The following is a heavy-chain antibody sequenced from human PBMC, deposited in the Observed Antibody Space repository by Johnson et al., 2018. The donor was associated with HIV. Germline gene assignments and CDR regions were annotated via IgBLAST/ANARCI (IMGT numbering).Heavy chain of an antibody. V-gene: IGHV3-74*02. Sequence: VQLVESGGGLVQPGGSLRLSCAASGFTFSSYWMHWVRRAPGKGLVWVSHINSDGSSTSYADSVKGRFTISRDNAKNTLFVQMSSLRAEDTAVYYCARAAPNAFDIWGQGTMVTVSS. CDR2: INSDGSST. CDR1: GFTFSSYW. D-gene: IGHD6-6*01. J-gene: IGHJ3*02. CDR3: ARAAPNAFDI.